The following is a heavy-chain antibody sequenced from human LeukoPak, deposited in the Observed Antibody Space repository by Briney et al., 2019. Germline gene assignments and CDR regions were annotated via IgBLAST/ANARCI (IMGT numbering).Heavy chain of an antibody. CDR1: GYTFTGYK. V-gene: IGHV1-2*02. CDR2: INPNSGRT. Sequence: ASVKVSCKASGYTFTGYKMHWVRQTPGQGLEWMGWINPNSGRTNYAQKFRGRVTMTRDTSISTAYMELSRLRFDDTAVYSCARGAPGELSPHYYYYIDVWAIGTTVTVSS. J-gene: IGHJ6*03. CDR3: ARGAPGELSPHYYYYIDV. D-gene: IGHD3-16*02.